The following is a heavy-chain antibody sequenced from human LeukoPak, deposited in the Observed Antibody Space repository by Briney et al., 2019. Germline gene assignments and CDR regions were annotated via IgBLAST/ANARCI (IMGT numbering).Heavy chain of an antibody. D-gene: IGHD3-22*01. Sequence: PSETLSLTCAVYGGSFSGYYWSWIRQPPGKGLEWIGEINHSGSTNYNPSLKSRVTISVDTSKNQFSLKLSSVTAADTAVYYCARGQGDYYDSSGYPDYWGQGTLVTVSS. V-gene: IGHV4-34*01. CDR3: ARGQGDYYDSSGYPDY. J-gene: IGHJ4*02. CDR2: INHSGST. CDR1: GGSFSGYY.